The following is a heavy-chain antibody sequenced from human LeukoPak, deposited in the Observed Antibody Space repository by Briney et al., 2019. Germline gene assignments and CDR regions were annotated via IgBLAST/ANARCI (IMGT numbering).Heavy chain of an antibody. CDR3: ARFTIGWLRSVNAFDI. CDR2: IYYSGST. V-gene: IGHV4-31*03. D-gene: IGHD5-12*01. Sequence: PSQTLSLTCTVSGGSISSGGYYWSWIRQHPGKGLEWIGYIYYSGSTYYNPSLKSRVTISVDTSKNQFSLKLSSVTAADTAVYYCARFTIGWLRSVNAFDIWGQGTMVTVSS. CDR1: GGSISSGGYY. J-gene: IGHJ3*02.